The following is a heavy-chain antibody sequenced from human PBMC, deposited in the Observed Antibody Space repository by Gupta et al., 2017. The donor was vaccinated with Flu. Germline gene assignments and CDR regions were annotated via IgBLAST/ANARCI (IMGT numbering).Heavy chain of an antibody. V-gene: IGHV3-9*01. Sequence: RQSPGGGLEWVSSISWNSSTIAYADSVKGRFTVSRDNAKNSLHLQMNSLGPEDTALYFCVKDSLSSSWALFEYWGQGTLVTVSS. CDR3: VKDSLSSSWALFEY. CDR2: ISWNSSTI. J-gene: IGHJ4*02. D-gene: IGHD6-6*01.